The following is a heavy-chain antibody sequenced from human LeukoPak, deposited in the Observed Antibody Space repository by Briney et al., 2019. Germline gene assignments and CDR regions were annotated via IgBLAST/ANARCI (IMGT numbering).Heavy chain of an antibody. CDR3: ARGRSGTHLLAEFDY. V-gene: IGHV1-8*03. D-gene: IGHD1-26*01. J-gene: IGHJ4*02. Sequence: ASATVSCKASVYTFTRYDIHWVRQANGRGLEWMGWINPNSGSTGYSQKFRGRVTFTTDTSISAAYLELSSLKSEDTALYCCARGRSGTHLLAEFDYWGQGTLVIASS. CDR2: INPNSGST. CDR1: VYTFTRYD.